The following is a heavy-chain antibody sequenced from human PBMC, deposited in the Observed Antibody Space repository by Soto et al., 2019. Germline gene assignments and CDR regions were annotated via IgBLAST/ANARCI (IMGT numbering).Heavy chain of an antibody. D-gene: IGHD2-15*01. J-gene: IGHJ5*02. CDR1: GGSISSYY. Sequence: PSETLSLTCTVSGGSISSYYWSWIRQPPGKGLEWIGYIYYSGSTNYNPSLKSRVTISVDTSKNQFSLKLSSVTAADTAVYYCARVGGYCSGGSCYSGWFDPWGQGTLVTVPQ. CDR3: ARVGGYCSGGSCYSGWFDP. V-gene: IGHV4-59*01. CDR2: IYYSGST.